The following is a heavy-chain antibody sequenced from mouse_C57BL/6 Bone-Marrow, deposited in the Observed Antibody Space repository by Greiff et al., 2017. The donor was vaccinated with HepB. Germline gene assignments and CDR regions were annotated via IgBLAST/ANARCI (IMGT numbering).Heavy chain of an antibody. Sequence: EVNVVESGGGLVQPGGSMKLSCVASGFTFSNYWMNWVRQSPEKGLEWVAQIRLKSDNYATHYAESVKGRFTISRDDSKSSVYLQMNNLRAEDTGIYYCTEDYPSSYWYFDVWGTGTTVTVSS. V-gene: IGHV6-3*01. J-gene: IGHJ1*03. CDR1: GFTFSNYW. D-gene: IGHD2-10*02. CDR3: TEDYPSSYWYFDV. CDR2: IRLKSDNYAT.